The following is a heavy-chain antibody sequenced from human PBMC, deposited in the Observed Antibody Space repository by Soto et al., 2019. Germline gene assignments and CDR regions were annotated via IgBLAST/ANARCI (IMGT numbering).Heavy chain of an antibody. J-gene: IGHJ6*02. CDR1: GYTFTSYG. CDR3: ARDGQQLVRGNYYYYGMDV. D-gene: IGHD6-13*01. V-gene: IGHV1-18*01. CDR2: ISAYNGNT. Sequence: QVPLVQSGAEVKKPGASVQVSCKASGYTFTSYGISWVRQAPGQGLEWMGWISAYNGNTNYAQKLQGRVTMTTDTSTSTAYMELRSLRSDDTAVYYCARDGQQLVRGNYYYYGMDVWGQGTTVTVSS.